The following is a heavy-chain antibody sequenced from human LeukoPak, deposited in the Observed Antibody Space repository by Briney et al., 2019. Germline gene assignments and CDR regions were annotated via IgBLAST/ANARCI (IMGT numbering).Heavy chain of an antibody. Sequence: PSETLSLTCTVSGGSISSDSYYWNWIRQPAGKGLEWIGRIYTSGSTKYNPSLKSRVTISRDTSKKQFSLKLSSVTAADTAVYYCARDWPIAAAGKPRTYYYYYMDVWGKGTTVTISS. CDR2: IYTSGST. CDR1: GGSISSDSYY. J-gene: IGHJ6*03. CDR3: ARDWPIAAAGKPRTYYYYYMDV. D-gene: IGHD6-13*01. V-gene: IGHV4-61*02.